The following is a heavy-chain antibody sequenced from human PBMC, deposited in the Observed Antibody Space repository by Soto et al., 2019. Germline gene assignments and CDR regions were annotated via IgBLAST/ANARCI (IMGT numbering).Heavy chain of an antibody. Sequence: EVQLVESGGGLVQPGGSLRLSCAASGFTFSSYWMSWVRQAPGQGLEWVANIKQDGSEKYYVDSVKGRFTISRDNAKNSLYLQMNSLRAEDTAVYYCAREGYCSSTSCYTGFDYWGQGTLVTVSS. D-gene: IGHD2-2*02. CDR2: IKQDGSEK. J-gene: IGHJ4*02. CDR3: AREGYCSSTSCYTGFDY. CDR1: GFTFSSYW. V-gene: IGHV3-7*03.